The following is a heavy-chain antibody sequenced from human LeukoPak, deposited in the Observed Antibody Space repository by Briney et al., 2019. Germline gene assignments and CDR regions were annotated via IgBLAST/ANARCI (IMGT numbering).Heavy chain of an antibody. J-gene: IGHJ6*03. CDR3: ARNLVPAAIRYYYYMDV. Sequence: GGSLRLSCAASGLTFRCYWMNWVRQAPGKGLERGANINQDGSEQYYVDSVKGRFAISRDNAKNSLYLQMNSVRAEDTAVFYCARNLVPAAIRYYYYMDVWGKGTTVTVSS. CDR1: GLTFRCYW. CDR2: INQDGSEQ. D-gene: IGHD2-2*01. V-gene: IGHV3-7*01.